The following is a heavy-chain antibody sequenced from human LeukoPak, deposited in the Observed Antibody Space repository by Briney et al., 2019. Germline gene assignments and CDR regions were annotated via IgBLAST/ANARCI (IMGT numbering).Heavy chain of an antibody. CDR2: IYYSGST. CDR1: GGSISSGGYY. J-gene: IGHJ3*02. D-gene: IGHD3-22*01. CDR3: ARPRRDSSDAFDI. Sequence: SETLSLTCTVSGGSISSGGYYWSWIRQHPGKGLEWIGYIYYSGSTYYDPSLKSRVTISVDTSKNQFSLKLSSVTAADTAVYYCARPRRDSSDAFDIWGQGTMVTVSS. V-gene: IGHV4-31*03.